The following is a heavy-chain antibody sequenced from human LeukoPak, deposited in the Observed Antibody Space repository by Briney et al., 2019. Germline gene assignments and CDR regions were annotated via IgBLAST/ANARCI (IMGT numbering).Heavy chain of an antibody. CDR2: INSDGSTT. CDR1: EFTFSSYW. Sequence: GGSLRLSCAAFEFTFSSYWMHWVRHAPGKGLVWVSRINSDGSTTTYAESVKGRFTISRDNAKNTLYLQMNSLRAEDTAVYYCARAGKKVTSSSLTDYWGQGTLVTVSP. V-gene: IGHV3-74*01. CDR3: ARAGKKVTSSSLTDY. D-gene: IGHD6-13*01. J-gene: IGHJ4*02.